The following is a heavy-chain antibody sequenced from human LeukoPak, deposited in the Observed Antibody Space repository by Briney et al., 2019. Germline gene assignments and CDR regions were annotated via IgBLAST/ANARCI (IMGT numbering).Heavy chain of an antibody. V-gene: IGHV4-31*03. D-gene: IGHD3-16*02. Sequence: SQTLSLTCTVSGGSISSGDYYWSWIRQHPGKGLEWIGYISNCGRTYYNPSLKSRLTISVDTSKNQFSLKLTSVTAADTAVYHCARASRLGELSLGYWGQGTLVTVSS. CDR1: GGSISSGDYY. CDR3: ARASRLGELSLGY. CDR2: ISNCGRT. J-gene: IGHJ4*02.